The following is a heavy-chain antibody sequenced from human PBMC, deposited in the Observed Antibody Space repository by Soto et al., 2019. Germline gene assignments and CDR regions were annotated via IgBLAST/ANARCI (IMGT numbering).Heavy chain of an antibody. CDR1: GGSISSYY. J-gene: IGHJ6*03. Sequence: SETLSLTCTVSGGSISSYYWSWIRQPPGKGLEWIGYIYYSGSTNYNPSLKSRVTISVDTSKNQFSLKLSSVTAADTAVYYCARDLREAYYYYYMDVWGKGTTVTSP. CDR2: IYYSGST. CDR3: ARDLREAYYYYYMDV. V-gene: IGHV4-59*01.